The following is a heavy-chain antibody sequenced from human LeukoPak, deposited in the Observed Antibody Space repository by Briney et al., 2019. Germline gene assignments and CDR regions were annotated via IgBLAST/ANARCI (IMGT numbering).Heavy chain of an antibody. Sequence: GGSLRLSCAASGFIFSSYSINWVRQAPGKGLEWVSYISSSGSTIYYADSVKGRFTISRDNAKNSLFLQMNSLRAEDTAVYYCAKSLAHYYYYMDVWGKGTTVTISS. D-gene: IGHD1-1*01. CDR3: AKSLAHYYYYMDV. V-gene: IGHV3-48*01. J-gene: IGHJ6*03. CDR1: GFIFSSYS. CDR2: ISSSGSTI.